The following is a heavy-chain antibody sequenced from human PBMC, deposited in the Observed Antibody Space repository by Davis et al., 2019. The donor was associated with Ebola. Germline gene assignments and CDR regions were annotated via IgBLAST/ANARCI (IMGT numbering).Heavy chain of an antibody. CDR2: ISGSGGST. CDR3: AKDVPMIVVADAFDI. CDR1: GFTFSSYA. V-gene: IGHV3-23*01. Sequence: GESLKISCAASGFTFSSYAMSWVRQAPGKGLEWVSAISGSGGSTYYADSVKGRFTISRDNSKNTLYLQMNSLRAEDTAVYYCAKDVPMIVVADAFDIWGQGTMVTVSS. D-gene: IGHD3-22*01. J-gene: IGHJ3*02.